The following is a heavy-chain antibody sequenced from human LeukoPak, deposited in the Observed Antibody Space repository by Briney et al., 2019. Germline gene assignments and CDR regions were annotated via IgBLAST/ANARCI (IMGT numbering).Heavy chain of an antibody. V-gene: IGHV3-7*03. Sequence: GGSLRLSCAASGFTFSSYAMHWVRQAPGKGLEWVANIKQDGSEQYYVDSVKGRFTISRDNAKNSLYLQMNSLRAEDTAVYYCASSIVGATYDYWGQGTLVTVSS. CDR3: ASSIVGATYDY. CDR1: GFTFSSYA. D-gene: IGHD1-26*01. J-gene: IGHJ4*02. CDR2: IKQDGSEQ.